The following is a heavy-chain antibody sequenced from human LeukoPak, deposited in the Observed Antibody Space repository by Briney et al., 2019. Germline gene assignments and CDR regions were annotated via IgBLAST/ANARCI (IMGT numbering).Heavy chain of an antibody. V-gene: IGHV4-4*07. CDR3: ARSPIVVVPAANGVLGAFDI. CDR2: IYTSGST. Sequence: PSETLSLTCTVSGGSISSYYWSWIRQPAGKGLEWIGRIYTSGSTNYNPSLKSRVTISVDTSKNQFSLKLSSVTAADTAVYYCARSPIVVVPAANGVLGAFDIWGQGTMVTVSS. J-gene: IGHJ3*02. CDR1: GGSISSYY. D-gene: IGHD2-2*01.